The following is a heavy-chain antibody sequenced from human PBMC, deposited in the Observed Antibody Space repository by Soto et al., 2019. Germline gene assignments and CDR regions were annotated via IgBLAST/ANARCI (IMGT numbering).Heavy chain of an antibody. J-gene: IGHJ2*01. CDR2: IYTSGST. Sequence: QVQLQESGPGLVKPSETLSLTCTVSGGSISSYYWSWIRQPAGKGLEWIGRIYTSGSTNYNPSLKSRVPMSVDTAKNQFSLKLSSVTAADTAVYYWAREDYGIAARPRGIVHYWYFDLWGRGTLVTVSS. D-gene: IGHD6-6*01. V-gene: IGHV4-4*07. CDR1: GGSISSYY. CDR3: AREDYGIAARPRGIVHYWYFDL.